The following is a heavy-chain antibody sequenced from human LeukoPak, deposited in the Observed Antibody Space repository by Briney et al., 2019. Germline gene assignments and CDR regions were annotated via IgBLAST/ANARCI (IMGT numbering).Heavy chain of an antibody. V-gene: IGHV3-9*01. J-gene: IGHJ4*02. CDR2: ISWNSGSI. D-gene: IGHD6-6*01. CDR1: GFTFDDYA. Sequence: GGSLRLSCAASGFTFDDYAMHWVRQAPGKGLEWVSGISWNSGSIGHADSVKGRFTISRDNAKNSLYLQMNSLRAEDTALYYCAKDFEYSSSSIDYWGQGTLVTVSS. CDR3: AKDFEYSSSSIDY.